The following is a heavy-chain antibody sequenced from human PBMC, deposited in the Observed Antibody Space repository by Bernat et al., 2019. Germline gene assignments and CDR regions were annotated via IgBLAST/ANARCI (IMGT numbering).Heavy chain of an antibody. V-gene: IGHV3-33*01. CDR2: IWYDGSNK. CDR3: ATVRGSGWYFDY. D-gene: IGHD6-19*01. Sequence: VRLVESGGGVVQPGRSLRLSCAASGFTFSNYGMQWVRQAPGKGLEWVALIWYDGSNKYYADSVKGRFTISRDNSKNTLYLQINGLRAEDTAVYYCATVRGSGWYFDYWGQGTLVTVSS. J-gene: IGHJ4*02. CDR1: GFTFSNYG.